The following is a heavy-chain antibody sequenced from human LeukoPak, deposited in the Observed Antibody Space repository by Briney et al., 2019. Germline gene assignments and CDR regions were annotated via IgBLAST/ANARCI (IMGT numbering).Heavy chain of an antibody. CDR2: ISWDGGST. V-gene: IGHV3-43D*03. CDR1: GFTLDDYG. J-gene: IGHJ6*03. D-gene: IGHD6-19*01. CDR3: AKDASIAVAGSYYYYMDV. Sequence: PGGSLRLSCAASGFTLDDYGMSWVRQAPGKGVEWVSLISWDGGSTYYADSVKGRFTISRDNSKNSLYLQMNSLRAEDTALYYCAKDASIAVAGSYYYYMDVWGKGTTVTVSS.